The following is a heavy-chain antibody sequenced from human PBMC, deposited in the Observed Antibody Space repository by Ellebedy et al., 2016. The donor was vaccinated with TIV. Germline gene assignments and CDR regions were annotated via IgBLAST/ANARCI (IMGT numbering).Heavy chain of an antibody. CDR1: GGSISSYY. V-gene: IGHV4-59*01. D-gene: IGHD5-18*01. J-gene: IGHJ6*03. CDR2: IYYSGST. Sequence: SETLSLSXTVSGGSISSYYWSWIRQPPGKGLEWIGYIYYSGSTNYNPSLKSRVTISVDTSKSQFSLNLSSVTAADTAVYYCARRTYSYGGYYYYMDVWGKGTTVTVSS. CDR3: ARRTYSYGGYYYYMDV.